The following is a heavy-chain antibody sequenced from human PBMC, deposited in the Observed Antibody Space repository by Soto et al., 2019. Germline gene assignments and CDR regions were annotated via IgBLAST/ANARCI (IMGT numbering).Heavy chain of an antibody. CDR3: ARRLPVYYGSGSYRNWFDP. V-gene: IGHV4-34*01. Sequence: SETLSLNCAVYSGSFSGYYWSWIRQPPGKGLEWIGEINHSGSTNYNPSLKSRVTISVDTSKNQFSLKLSSVTAADTAVYYCARRLPVYYGSGSYRNWFDPWGQGTLVTAPQ. CDR2: INHSGST. CDR1: SGSFSGYY. J-gene: IGHJ5*02. D-gene: IGHD3-10*01.